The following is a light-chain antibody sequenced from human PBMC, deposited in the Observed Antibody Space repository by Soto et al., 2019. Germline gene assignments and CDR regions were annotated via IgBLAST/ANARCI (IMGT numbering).Light chain of an antibody. CDR2: GAS. Sequence: EIVLTQSPGTLSLSPGERATLSCRASQSVSSSYLAWYQQKPGQAPRLLIYGASSRATGIPDRFSGSGSGTDVTLTISRLESEDFAVYYCQLYGSSPTWTFGQGTKVEIK. CDR3: QLYGSSPTWT. J-gene: IGKJ1*01. V-gene: IGKV3-20*01. CDR1: QSVSSSY.